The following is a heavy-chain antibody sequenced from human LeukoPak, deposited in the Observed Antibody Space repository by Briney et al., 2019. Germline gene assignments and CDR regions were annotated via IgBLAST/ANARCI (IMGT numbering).Heavy chain of an antibody. Sequence: GALRLSCAASEFTFSSYAMHWVRQAPGKGLEWVAVISYDGSNKYYADSVKGRFTISRDNSKNTLYLQMNSLRAEDTAVYYRAREYPGTATLIDYWGQGTLVTVSS. V-gene: IGHV3-30-3*01. CDR2: ISYDGSNK. J-gene: IGHJ4*02. CDR3: AREYPGTATLIDY. CDR1: EFTFSSYA. D-gene: IGHD2-21*02.